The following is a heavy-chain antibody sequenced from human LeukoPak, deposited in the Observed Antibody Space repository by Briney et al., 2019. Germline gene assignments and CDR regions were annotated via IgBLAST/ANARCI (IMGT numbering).Heavy chain of an antibody. V-gene: IGHV3-21*01. Sequence: WGGLRVSSSASGFTLSSYRKNWGRQAPREGVGWGSSISSSSSYIYYADSVKGRFTISRDNAKNSLYLQMNSLRAEDTAVYYCARDFTIGNDYYYYGMDVWGQGTTVTVSS. CDR2: ISSSSSYI. CDR1: GFTLSSYR. D-gene: IGHD5-24*01. J-gene: IGHJ6*02. CDR3: ARDFTIGNDYYYYGMDV.